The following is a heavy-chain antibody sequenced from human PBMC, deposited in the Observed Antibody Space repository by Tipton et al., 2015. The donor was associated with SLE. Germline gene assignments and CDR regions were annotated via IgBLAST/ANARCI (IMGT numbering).Heavy chain of an antibody. V-gene: IGHV4-59*08. D-gene: IGHD5-18*01. J-gene: IGHJ6*03. CDR1: GGYLTGHH. CDR2: IFYTGTT. CDR3: ARVATAMGYYYYMDV. Sequence: TLSLTCIVSGGYLTGHHWSWIRQPPGKGLEWIGYIFYTGTTENNPSLKSRGTISVDTSKNQFSLKLSSVTAADTAVYYCARVATAMGYYYYMDVWGKGTTVTVSS.